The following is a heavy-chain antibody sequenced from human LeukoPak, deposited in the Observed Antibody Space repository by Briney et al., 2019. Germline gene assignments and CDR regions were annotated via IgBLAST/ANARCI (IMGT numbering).Heavy chain of an antibody. Sequence: GGSLRLSCAASGFFFSNYAMSWVRQVPGRGLEWVSTISSRGDSTYVADSVKGRFTISRDNSKNSLYLQMNTARAEDTAVYYCVKGPRPDITVAHTVENWGQGTLVTVSS. V-gene: IGHV3-23*01. CDR1: GFFFSNYA. D-gene: IGHD6-19*01. J-gene: IGHJ4*02. CDR3: VKGPRPDITVAHTVEN. CDR2: ISSRGDST.